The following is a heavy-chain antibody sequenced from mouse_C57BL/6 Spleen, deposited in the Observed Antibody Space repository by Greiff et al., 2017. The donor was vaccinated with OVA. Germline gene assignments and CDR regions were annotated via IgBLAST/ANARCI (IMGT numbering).Heavy chain of an antibody. CDR3: ARGGVEYFDV. J-gene: IGHJ1*03. CDR2: VYPGSGST. V-gene: IGHV1-55*01. CDR1: GYTFTSYW. D-gene: IGHD1-1*01. Sequence: QVQLQQPGAELVKPGASVKMSCKASGYTFTSYWITWVKQRPGQGLEWIGDVYPGSGSTNYNEKFKSKATLTVDTSSSTAYMQLSSLTSEDSAVYYCARGGVEYFDVWGTGTTVTVSS.